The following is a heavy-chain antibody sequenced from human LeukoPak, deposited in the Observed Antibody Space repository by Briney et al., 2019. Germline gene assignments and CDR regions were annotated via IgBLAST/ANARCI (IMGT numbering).Heavy chain of an antibody. CDR1: GFTFSSYG. J-gene: IGHJ4*02. CDR3: ARPTSYDYVGGSYRLDY. Sequence: GGSLRLSCAAAGFTFSSYGMHWVRQAPGKGLEWVAVIWYDGSNKYYADSVKGRFTISRDNSKNTLYLQRNSLRAEDTAVYYCARPTSYDYVGGSYRLDYWGQGTLVTVSS. CDR2: IWYDGSNK. D-gene: IGHD3-16*02. V-gene: IGHV3-33*01.